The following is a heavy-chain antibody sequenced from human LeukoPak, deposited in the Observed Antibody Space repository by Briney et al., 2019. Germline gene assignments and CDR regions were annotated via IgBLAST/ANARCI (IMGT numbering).Heavy chain of an antibody. CDR1: GFTFSSCA. CDR3: ARGRTSTGGYGMDV. Sequence: SGGSLRLSCAASGFTFSSCARSWVRQAPGKGLEWVSAISGSGGSTYYADSVKGRFTISRDNAKNSLYLQMNSLRAEDTAVYYCARGRTSTGGYGMDVWGQGTTVTVSS. J-gene: IGHJ6*02. V-gene: IGHV3-23*01. CDR2: ISGSGGST.